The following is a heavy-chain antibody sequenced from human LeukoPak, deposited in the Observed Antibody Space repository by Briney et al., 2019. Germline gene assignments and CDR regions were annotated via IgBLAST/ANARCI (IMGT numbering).Heavy chain of an antibody. Sequence: GGSLRLSCAASGFTVSSNYMSWVGQAPGKGLEWVSVIYSGGSTYYADSVKGRFTISRDNSKNTLYLQMNSLRAEDTAVYYCARGYYYDSSGYYVPFGYWGQGTLVTVSS. CDR3: ARGYYYDSSGYYVPFGY. CDR1: GFTVSSNY. V-gene: IGHV3-66*01. J-gene: IGHJ4*02. D-gene: IGHD3-22*01. CDR2: IYSGGST.